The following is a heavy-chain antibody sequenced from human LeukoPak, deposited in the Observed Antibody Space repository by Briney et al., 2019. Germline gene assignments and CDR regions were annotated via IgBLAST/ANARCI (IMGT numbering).Heavy chain of an antibody. CDR3: ASSIVATITSFDY. CDR1: GGSISPYY. J-gene: IGHJ4*02. Sequence: SETLSLTCTVSGGSISPYYWSWIRQPPGKGLEWIGYIYSSANTNYNPSLKGRVTMSVDTSKNRFSLTLSSMTAADTAVYYCASSIVATITSFDYWGQGTLVTVSS. V-gene: IGHV4-59*08. D-gene: IGHD5-12*01. CDR2: IYSSANT.